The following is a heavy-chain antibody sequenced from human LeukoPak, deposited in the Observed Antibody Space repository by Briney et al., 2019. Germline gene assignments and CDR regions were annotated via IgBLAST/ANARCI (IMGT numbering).Heavy chain of an antibody. CDR1: GFTFSSYA. CDR3: ARDLGQYYDTSDNWFDP. D-gene: IGHD3-22*01. CDR2: INSDGINT. V-gene: IGHV3-74*01. J-gene: IGHJ5*02. Sequence: PGGSLRLSCAVSGFTFSSYAMKWVRQAPGKGLVWVSRINSDGINTSYADSVKGRFTISRDNAKNTLNLQMNSLRAEDTAVYYCARDLGQYYDTSDNWFDPWGQGILVTVSS.